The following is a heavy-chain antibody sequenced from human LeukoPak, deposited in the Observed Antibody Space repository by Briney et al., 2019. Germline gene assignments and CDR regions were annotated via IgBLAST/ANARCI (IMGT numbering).Heavy chain of an antibody. CDR3: ARVVRRHSGYDFGY. J-gene: IGHJ4*02. CDR2: INPNSGGT. CDR1: GYTFTGYY. Sequence: ASVKVSCKASGYTFTGYYMHWVRQAPGQGLEWMGWINPNSGGTNYAQKFQGRVTMTRDTSISPAYMELSRLRSDDTAVYYCARVVRRHSGYDFGYWGQGTLVTVSS. D-gene: IGHD5-12*01. V-gene: IGHV1-2*02.